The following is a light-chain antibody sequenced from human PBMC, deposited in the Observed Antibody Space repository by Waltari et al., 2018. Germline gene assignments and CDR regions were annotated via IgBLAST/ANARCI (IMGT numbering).Light chain of an antibody. CDR1: QSLSNW. Sequence: ITWRASQSLSNWFAWYQQKPGKAPKVLIYKASTLESGVPSRFSGSGSGTEFTLTISSLQPDDFATYYCQQYRNLWTFGQGTKVEIK. V-gene: IGKV1-5*03. CDR3: QQYRNLWT. CDR2: KAS. J-gene: IGKJ1*01.